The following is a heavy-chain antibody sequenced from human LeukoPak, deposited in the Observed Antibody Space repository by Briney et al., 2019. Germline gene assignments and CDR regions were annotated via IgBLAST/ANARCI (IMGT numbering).Heavy chain of an antibody. V-gene: IGHV5-51*01. CDR3: ARHSSAGPFDY. CDR1: GYSFTTYW. Sequence: GESLKISCKGSGYSFTTYWIGWVRQMPGKGLEWMGLIYPGNSDTRYSPSFQGHVTISADKSISTAYLQWSSLKASDTAMYYCARHSSAGPFDYWGQGTLVTVSS. J-gene: IGHJ4*02. CDR2: IYPGNSDT. D-gene: IGHD3-10*01.